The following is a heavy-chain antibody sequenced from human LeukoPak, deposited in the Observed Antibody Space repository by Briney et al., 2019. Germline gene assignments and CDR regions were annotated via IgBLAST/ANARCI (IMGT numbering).Heavy chain of an antibody. CDR2: ISGSGGST. Sequence: GGSLRLSCAASGFTFSSYTTSWVRQAPGKGLEWVSAISGSGGSTYYADSVKGRFTISRDNSKNTLYLQMNSLRAEDTAVYYCAKDLARITGTTGGYYYYGMDVWGQGTTVTVSS. D-gene: IGHD1-7*01. V-gene: IGHV3-23*01. CDR1: GFTFSSYT. J-gene: IGHJ6*02. CDR3: AKDLARITGTTGGYYYYGMDV.